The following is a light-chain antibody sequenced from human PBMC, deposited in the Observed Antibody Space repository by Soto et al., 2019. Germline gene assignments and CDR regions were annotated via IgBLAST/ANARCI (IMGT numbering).Light chain of an antibody. Sequence: EIVLTQSPGTLSLSPGERATLSCRASQSVSSSYLAWYQQKPGQAPRLLIYGASSRATGIPDRFSGSGSGTDFALTISRMEPEDFAVYYYQQYTTSPRMYTFCQGTKLEIK. V-gene: IGKV3-20*01. CDR3: QQYTTSPRMYT. CDR2: GAS. CDR1: QSVSSSY. J-gene: IGKJ2*01.